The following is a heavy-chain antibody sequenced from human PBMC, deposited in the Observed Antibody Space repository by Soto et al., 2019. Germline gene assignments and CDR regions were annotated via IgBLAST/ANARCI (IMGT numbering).Heavy chain of an antibody. V-gene: IGHV3-23*01. D-gene: IGHD6-13*01. CDR1: GFSFSNYA. J-gene: IGHJ4*02. Sequence: EVQLLEYGGDLVQPGGSLRLSCVASGFSFSNYAMSWVRQVPGKGLEWVSVISGRDDSTYYADSVKGRFTISRDNSKNTLYLQMNSLRAEDTAIYYCARDRERDAWYEDYWGQGTLVTVSS. CDR2: ISGRDDST. CDR3: ARDRERDAWYEDY.